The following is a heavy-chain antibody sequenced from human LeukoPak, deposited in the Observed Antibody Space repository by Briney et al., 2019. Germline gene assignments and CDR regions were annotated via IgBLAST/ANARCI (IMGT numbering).Heavy chain of an antibody. CDR3: ARVGGITMIVVLIGDAFDI. CDR2: INHSGST. D-gene: IGHD3-22*01. V-gene: IGHV4-34*01. J-gene: IGHJ3*02. Sequence: SSETLSLTCAVSGGSFSGYYWSWIRQPPGKGLEWIGEINHSGSTDYNPSLKSRVTISVDTSKNQFSLKLSSVTAADTAVYYCARVGGITMIVVLIGDAFDIWGQGTMVTVSS. CDR1: GGSFSGYY.